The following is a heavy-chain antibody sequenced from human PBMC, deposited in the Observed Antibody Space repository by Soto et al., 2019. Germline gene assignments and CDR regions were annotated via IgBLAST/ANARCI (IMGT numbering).Heavy chain of an antibody. J-gene: IGHJ5*02. D-gene: IGHD3-22*01. Sequence: SGPTLVNPXQTLTLTCTFSGFSLSTSGVGVGWIRQPPGKALEWLALIYWNDDKRYSPSLKSRLTITKDTSKNQVVLTMTNMDPVDTATYYCAHRVTYYYDSSGYYWFDPWGQGPRVTVSS. CDR1: GFSLSTSGVG. CDR2: IYWNDDK. CDR3: AHRVTYYYDSSGYYWFDP. V-gene: IGHV2-5*01.